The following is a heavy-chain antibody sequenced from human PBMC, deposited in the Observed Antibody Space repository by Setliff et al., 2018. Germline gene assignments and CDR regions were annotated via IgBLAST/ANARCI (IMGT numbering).Heavy chain of an antibody. CDR2: VSDNNGNT. CDR3: ARERIYDGLNYNGMDV. D-gene: IGHD3-3*01. CDR1: GYRFSTYG. Sequence: ASVKVSCKASGYRFSTYGISWVRQAPGQGLEWMAWVSDNNGNTNYAKSFQGRVTMNTDTSTSTAYMELGSLRSDDTAVYYCARERIYDGLNYNGMDVWGQGTTVTVSS. J-gene: IGHJ6*01. V-gene: IGHV1-18*01.